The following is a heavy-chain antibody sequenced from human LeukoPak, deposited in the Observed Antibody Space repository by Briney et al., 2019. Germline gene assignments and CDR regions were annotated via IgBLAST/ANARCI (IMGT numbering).Heavy chain of an antibody. CDR2: IYSGGST. V-gene: IGHV3-53*01. Sequence: GGSLRLSCAASGFTFSSYAMSWVRQAPGKGLEWVSVIYSGGSTYYADSVKGRFTISRDNSKNTLYLQMNSLRAEDTAVYYCARATTVTTINYYYYMDVWGKGTTVTVSS. J-gene: IGHJ6*03. D-gene: IGHD4-17*01. CDR3: ARATTVTTINYYYYMDV. CDR1: GFTFSSYA.